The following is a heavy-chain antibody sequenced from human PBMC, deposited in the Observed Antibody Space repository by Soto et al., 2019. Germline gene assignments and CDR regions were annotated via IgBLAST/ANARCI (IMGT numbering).Heavy chain of an antibody. CDR3: TTTSIGLYFDH. J-gene: IGHJ4*02. Sequence: EFQLVESGGGLMKPGGSLRLSCTASGFNFGNAWMSWVRQAPGKGPEWVGRIKTKSDGATTDYAAPVKGRFSISRDDSKNLLFLQMDSLQTEDTAVYYCTTTSIGLYFDHWGQGPLVTVSS. D-gene: IGHD3-3*02. CDR1: GFNFGNAW. V-gene: IGHV3-15*01. CDR2: IKTKSDGATT.